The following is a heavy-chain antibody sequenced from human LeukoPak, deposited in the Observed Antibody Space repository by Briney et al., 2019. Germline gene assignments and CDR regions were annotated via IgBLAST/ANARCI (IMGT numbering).Heavy chain of an antibody. V-gene: IGHV4-34*01. J-gene: IGHJ3*02. CDR2: INHSGST. D-gene: IGHD6-19*01. Sequence: SETLSLTCAVYGGSFSGYYWSWIRQPPGKGLEWIGEINHSGSTNYNPSLKSRLTISVDTSKNQFSLNLISVTAADTALYYCARGLRGRIAVAPVGTFEIWGQGKVVTVSS. CDR1: GGSFSGYY. CDR3: ARGLRGRIAVAPVGTFEI.